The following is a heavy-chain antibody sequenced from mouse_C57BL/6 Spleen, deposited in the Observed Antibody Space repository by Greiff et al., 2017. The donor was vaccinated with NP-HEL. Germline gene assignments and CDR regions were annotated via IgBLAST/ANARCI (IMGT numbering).Heavy chain of an antibody. CDR3: ARYLYFDY. V-gene: IGHV7-3*01. CDR2: IRNKANGYTT. J-gene: IGHJ2*01. D-gene: IGHD1-3*01. CDR1: GFTFTDYY. Sequence: EVKLQESGGGLVQPGGSLSLSCAASGFTFTDYYMSWVRQPPGKALEWLGFIRNKANGYTTEYSASVKGRFTISRDNSQSILYLQMNALRAEDSATYYCARYLYFDYWGQGTTLTVSS.